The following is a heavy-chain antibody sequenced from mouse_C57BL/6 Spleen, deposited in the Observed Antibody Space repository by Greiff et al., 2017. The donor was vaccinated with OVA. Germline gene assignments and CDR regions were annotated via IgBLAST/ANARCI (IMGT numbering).Heavy chain of an antibody. J-gene: IGHJ1*03. Sequence: EVMLVESGGGLVKPGGSLKLSCAASGFTFGDYGMHWVRQAPEKGLDWVAYINSGSSPIYYADTVKGRFTISRDNAKNTLFLQMTSLRSEDAAMYYCARGGRGGYFDGWGTGTTVTVSS. V-gene: IGHV5-17*01. D-gene: IGHD1-1*01. CDR1: GFTFGDYG. CDR2: INSGSSPI. CDR3: ARGGRGGYFDG.